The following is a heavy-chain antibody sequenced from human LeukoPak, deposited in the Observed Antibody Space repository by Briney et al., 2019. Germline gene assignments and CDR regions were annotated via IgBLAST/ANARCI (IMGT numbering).Heavy chain of an antibody. CDR1: GFTFSSYS. CDR3: VRTSRSISSHY. CDR2: IKQEGSVK. D-gene: IGHD3-3*02. J-gene: IGHJ4*02. V-gene: IGHV3-7*01. Sequence: GGSLRLSCAASGFTFSSYSMNCVRQARGEGRGWVANIKQEGSVKNYVDPIEGRFIISRDNAKNLLYLQINSLGVEDTSLYFYVRTSRSISSHYWGQGPHVSLSS.